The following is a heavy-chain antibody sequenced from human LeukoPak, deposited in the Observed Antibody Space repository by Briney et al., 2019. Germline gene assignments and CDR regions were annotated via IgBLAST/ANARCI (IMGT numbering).Heavy chain of an antibody. CDR3: ATGRKYTSGYRVTELGSGYSDY. J-gene: IGHJ4*02. V-gene: IGHV4-59*01. CDR2: IYYSGST. Sequence: SETLSLTCTVSGGSINSYYWSWIRQPPRKELEWIGYIYYSGSTGYNPSLKSRVTISVDRSKNQFSLKLSSVTAADTAVYYCATGRKYTSGYRVTELGSGYSDYWGQGTLVTVSS. D-gene: IGHD5-18*01. CDR1: GGSINSYY.